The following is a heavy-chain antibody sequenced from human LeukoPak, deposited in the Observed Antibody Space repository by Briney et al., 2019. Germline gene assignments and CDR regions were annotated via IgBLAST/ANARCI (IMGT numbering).Heavy chain of an antibody. Sequence: SETLSLTCAVYGGSFSGYYWSWIRQPPGKGLEWIGEINHSGSTNYNPSLKSRVTLSVDTSKNQFSLKLSSVTAADTAVYYCARGTIAAAGTGNLSFDYWGQGTLVTVSS. J-gene: IGHJ4*02. CDR1: GGSFSGYY. CDR3: ARGTIAAAGTGNLSFDY. V-gene: IGHV4-34*01. CDR2: INHSGST. D-gene: IGHD6-13*01.